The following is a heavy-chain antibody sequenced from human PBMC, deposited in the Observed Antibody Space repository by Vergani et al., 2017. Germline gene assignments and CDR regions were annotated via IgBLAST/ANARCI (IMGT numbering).Heavy chain of an antibody. CDR2: ISSSGSTI. Sequence: EVQLVESGGGLVQPGGSLRLSCAASGFTFSSYEMNWVRQAPGKGLEWVSYISSSGSTIYYADSVKGRFTISRDNAKNSLYLQMNSRRAEDTAVYYCARDAASVEIAAAGLDYWGQGTLVTVSS. J-gene: IGHJ4*02. V-gene: IGHV3-48*03. D-gene: IGHD6-13*01. CDR1: GFTFSSYE. CDR3: ARDAASVEIAAAGLDY.